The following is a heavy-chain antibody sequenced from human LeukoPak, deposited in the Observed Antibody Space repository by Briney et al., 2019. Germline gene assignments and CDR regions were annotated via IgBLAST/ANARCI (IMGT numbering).Heavy chain of an antibody. V-gene: IGHV4-31*03. D-gene: IGHD5-12*01. CDR2: IYYSGST. CDR1: GGSISSGGYY. CDR3: ARLDSGYDFGAFDI. J-gene: IGHJ3*02. Sequence: PSQTLSLTCTVSGGSISSGGYYWSWIRQHPGKGLEWIGYIYYSGSTYYNPSLKSRVTISVDTSKNQVSLKLSSVTAADTAVYYCARLDSGYDFGAFDIWGQGTMVTVSS.